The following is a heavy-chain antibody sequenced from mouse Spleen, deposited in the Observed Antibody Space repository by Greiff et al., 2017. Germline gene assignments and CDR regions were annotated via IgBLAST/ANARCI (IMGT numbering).Heavy chain of an antibody. V-gene: IGHV7-1*01. CDR3: ARDAGDGYFDY. CDR2: SRNKANDYTT. J-gene: IGHJ2*01. Sequence: EVKLMESGGGLVQPGRSLRLSCATSGFTFSDFYMEWVRQAPGKGLEWIAASRNKANDYTTEYSASVKGRFIVSRDTSQSILYLQMNALRAEDTDIYYCARDAGDGYFDYWGQGTTLTVSS. CDR1: GFTFSDFY. D-gene: IGHD2-3*01.